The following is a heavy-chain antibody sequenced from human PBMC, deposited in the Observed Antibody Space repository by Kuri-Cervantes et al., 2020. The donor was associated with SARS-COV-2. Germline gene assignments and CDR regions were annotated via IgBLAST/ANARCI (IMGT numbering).Heavy chain of an antibody. V-gene: IGHV3-30*02. J-gene: IGHJ2*01. CDR2: IRYDGSNK. CDR3: ASRRGKEYSSSLGPWNFDL. Sequence: GESLKISCAASGFTFSDYYMSWIRQAPGKGLEWVAFIRYDGSNKYYADSVKGRFTISRDNSKNALYLQMNSLRAEDTAVYYCASRRGKEYSSSLGPWNFDLWGRGTLVTVSS. CDR1: GFTFSDYY. D-gene: IGHD6-6*01.